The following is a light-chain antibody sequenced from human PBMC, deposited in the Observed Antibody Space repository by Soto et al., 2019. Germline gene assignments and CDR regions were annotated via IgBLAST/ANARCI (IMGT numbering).Light chain of an antibody. CDR3: CSYAGSYTFYV. J-gene: IGLJ1*01. CDR2: DVS. Sequence: QSALTQPRSVSRSPGQTVTISCTGTSSDVGGYNYVSWYQQHPGKAPKLMIYDVSKRPSGVPDRFSGSKSGNTASLTTSGLQAEDEADYYCCSYAGSYTFYVFGTGTKVTVL. CDR1: SSDVGGYNY. V-gene: IGLV2-11*01.